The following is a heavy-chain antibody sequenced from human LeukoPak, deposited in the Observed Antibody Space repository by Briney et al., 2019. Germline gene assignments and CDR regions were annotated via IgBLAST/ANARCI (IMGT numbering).Heavy chain of an antibody. CDR1: GGSISSYY. CDR3: ARLVPVAGVYYFDY. D-gene: IGHD6-19*01. J-gene: IGHJ4*02. Sequence: SETLSLTCTVSGGSISSYYWSWIRQPPGKGLEWIGYIYYSGSTNYNPSLKSRVTISVDTPKNQFSLKLSSVTAADTAVYYCARLVPVAGVYYFDYWGQGTLVTVSS. CDR2: IYYSGST. V-gene: IGHV4-59*08.